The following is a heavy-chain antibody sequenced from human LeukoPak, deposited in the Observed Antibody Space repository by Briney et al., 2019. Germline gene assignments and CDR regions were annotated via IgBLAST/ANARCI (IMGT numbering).Heavy chain of an antibody. Sequence: SETLSLTCTVSGGSISRNYWNWIRQPPGKGLEWIGYIYYTGSTKYNPSLESRVTVSVDTSKNQFSLKLSSVSAADTAVYYCARGQGTVTTHWGQGTLVTVSS. V-gene: IGHV4-59*01. CDR2: IYYTGST. CDR1: GGSISRNY. J-gene: IGHJ4*02. D-gene: IGHD4-17*01. CDR3: ARGQGTVTTH.